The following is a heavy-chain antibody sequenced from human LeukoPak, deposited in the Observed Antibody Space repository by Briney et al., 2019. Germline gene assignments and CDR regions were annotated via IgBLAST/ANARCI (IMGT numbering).Heavy chain of an antibody. CDR2: ISGSGGST. CDR3: AKYYYYDSSGYHPWFDP. J-gene: IGHJ5*02. D-gene: IGHD3-22*01. V-gene: IGHV3-23*01. Sequence: PGGSLRLSCAASGFTFSSYAMSWVRQAPGKGLEWVSAISGSGGSTYYADSVKGRFTISRDNSKNTLYLQMNSLRAEDMAVYYCAKYYYYDSSGYHPWFDPWGQGTLVTVSS. CDR1: GFTFSSYA.